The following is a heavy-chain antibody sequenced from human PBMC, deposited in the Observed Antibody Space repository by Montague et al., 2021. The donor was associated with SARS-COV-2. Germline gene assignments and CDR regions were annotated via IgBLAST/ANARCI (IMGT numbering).Heavy chain of an antibody. J-gene: IGHJ6*02. CDR2: ISYDGSNK. CDR3: ARDFLPLLAYYYGMDV. D-gene: IGHD3-3*01. V-gene: IGHV3-30*04. Sequence: SLRLSCAASGFTFSSYAMHWVRQAPGKGLEWVAVISYDGSNKYYADSVKGRFTISRDNSKNTLYLQMNSLRAEDTAVYYCARDFLPLLAYYYGMDVWGQGTTVTVSS. CDR1: GFTFSSYA.